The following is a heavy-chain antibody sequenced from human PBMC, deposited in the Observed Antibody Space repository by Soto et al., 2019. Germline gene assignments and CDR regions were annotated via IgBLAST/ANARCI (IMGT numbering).Heavy chain of an antibody. D-gene: IGHD2-2*01. J-gene: IGHJ6*02. CDR3: ARGEGVVPAAIYATQHYYYGMDV. V-gene: IGHV1-18*04. Sequence: ASVKVSCKASGYTFTSYGISWVRQAPGQGLEWMGWISAYNGNTNYAQKLQGRVTMTTDTSTSTAYMELRSLRSDDTAVYYCARGEGVVPAAIYATQHYYYGMDVWGQGTTVTVSS. CDR2: ISAYNGNT. CDR1: GYTFTSYG.